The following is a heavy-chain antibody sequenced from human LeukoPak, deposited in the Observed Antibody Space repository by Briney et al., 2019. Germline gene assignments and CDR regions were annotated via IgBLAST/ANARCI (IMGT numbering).Heavy chain of an antibody. CDR3: ARDGGIAAAAVIGGIYYYGMDV. CDR2: IDPNSGGT. CDR1: GYTFIGYY. D-gene: IGHD6-13*01. V-gene: IGHV1-2*06. Sequence: ASVKVSCKASGYTFIGYYMHWVRQAPGQGLEWMGRIDPNSGGTNYAQNFRGRVTVTRDTSITTAYMELSGLRSDDTAVYYCARDGGIAAAAVIGGIYYYGMDVWGQGTTVTVSS. J-gene: IGHJ6*02.